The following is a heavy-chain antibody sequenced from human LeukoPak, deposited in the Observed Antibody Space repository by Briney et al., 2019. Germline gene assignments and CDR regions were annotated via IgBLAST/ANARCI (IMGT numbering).Heavy chain of an antibody. CDR2: IYYSGST. V-gene: IGHV4-59*12. Sequence: KASETLSLTCTVSGGSISSYYWSWIRQPPGKGLEWIGSIYYSGSTYYNPSLKSRVTISVDTSTNQFSLKLSSVTAADTAMYYCARYSSSSRDAFDIWGQGTMVTVSS. D-gene: IGHD6-6*01. CDR3: ARYSSSSRDAFDI. CDR1: GGSISSYY. J-gene: IGHJ3*02.